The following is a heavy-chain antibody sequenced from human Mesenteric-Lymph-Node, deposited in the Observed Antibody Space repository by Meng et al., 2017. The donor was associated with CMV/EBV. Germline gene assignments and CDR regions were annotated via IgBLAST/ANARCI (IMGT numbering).Heavy chain of an antibody. CDR2: IKQDGSEK. J-gene: IGHJ4*02. CDR1: GFTFSGYW. V-gene: IGHV3-7*01. Sequence: GGSLRLSCAASGFTFSGYWMNWVRQAPGKGLEWVANIKQDGSEKYYVDSVKGRFTISRDNAKNSLYLQMNSLRAEDTAVYYCARLSDCTNGVCPDYWGQGTLVTVSS. CDR3: ARLSDCTNGVCPDY. D-gene: IGHD2-8*01.